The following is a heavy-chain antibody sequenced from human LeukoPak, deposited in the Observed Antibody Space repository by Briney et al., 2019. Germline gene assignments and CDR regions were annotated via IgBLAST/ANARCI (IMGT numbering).Heavy chain of an antibody. V-gene: IGHV4-39*01. CDR3: ARYPRRTTRFDY. CDR1: GGSISSSSYY. D-gene: IGHD2-2*01. Sequence: PSETPSLTCTVSGGSISSSSYYWGWIRQPPGKGLEWIGSIYYSGSTYYNPSLKSRVTISVDTSKNQFSLELSSVTAADTAVYYCARYPRRTTRFDYWGQGTLVTVSS. CDR2: IYYSGST. J-gene: IGHJ4*02.